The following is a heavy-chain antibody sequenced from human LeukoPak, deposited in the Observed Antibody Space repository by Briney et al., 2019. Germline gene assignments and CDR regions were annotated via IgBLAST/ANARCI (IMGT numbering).Heavy chain of an antibody. D-gene: IGHD3-9*01. J-gene: IGHJ4*02. CDR3: AKWGDYDVLTGYYVSDF. V-gene: IGHV3-23*01. CDR1: GFSLSNYA. Sequence: GGSLRLSRAASGFSLSNYAMYWVRQAPGKGLEWVSAISGRSDNTYYADSVKGRFTLYRDSTKNTLYLQIKSLRAEDTAVYYCAKWGDYDVLTGYYVSDFWGQGTLVTLSS. CDR2: ISGRSDNT.